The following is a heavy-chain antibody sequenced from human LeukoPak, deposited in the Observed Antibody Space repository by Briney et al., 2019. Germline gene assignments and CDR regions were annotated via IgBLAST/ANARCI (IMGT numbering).Heavy chain of an antibody. CDR1: GYTFTSYG. D-gene: IGHD6-13*01. CDR2: ISAYNGNT. V-gene: IGHV1-18*01. CDR3: ADTIAAAGNRWFGP. J-gene: IGHJ5*02. Sequence: ASVKVSCKASGYTFTSYGISWVRQAPGQGLEWMGWISAYNGNTNYAQKLQGRVTMTTDTSTSTAYMELRSLRSDDTAVYYCADTIAAAGNRWFGPWGQGTLVTVSS.